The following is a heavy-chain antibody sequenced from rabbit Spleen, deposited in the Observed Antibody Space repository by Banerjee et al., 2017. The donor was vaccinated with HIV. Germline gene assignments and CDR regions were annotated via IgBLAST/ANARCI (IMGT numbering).Heavy chain of an antibody. J-gene: IGHJ6*01. CDR1: GFSFSSNYY. CDR3: ARDTASSFSSYGMGL. D-gene: IGHD6-1*01. CDR2: IATGGSGFS. V-gene: IGHV1S40*01. Sequence: QSLEESGGGLVQPEGSLTLTCTTSGFSFSSNYYMCWVRQAPGKGLEWIACIATGGSGFSYYASWAKGRFTISKTSSTAVTLQMTSLTAADTATYFCARDTASSFSSYGMGLWGPGTLVTVS.